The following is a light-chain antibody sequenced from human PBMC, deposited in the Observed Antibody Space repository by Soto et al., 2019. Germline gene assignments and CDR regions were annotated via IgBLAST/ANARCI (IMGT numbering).Light chain of an antibody. Sequence: EIVMTQSPATLSVSPGERVTLSCRASQSVASDLAWYQQNPGQAPGLLIYGASTRYTVISGTLRGSGSGTKFTLTISCLQSEDFAVYYCHQYNSWPPGTFGQGTTLEIK. CDR1: QSVASD. J-gene: IGKJ2*01. CDR2: GAS. V-gene: IGKV3-15*01. CDR3: HQYNSWPPGT.